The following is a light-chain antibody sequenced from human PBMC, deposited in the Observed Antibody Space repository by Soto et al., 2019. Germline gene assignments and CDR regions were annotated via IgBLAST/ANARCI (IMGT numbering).Light chain of an antibody. Sequence: QSALTQPASVSGSPGQSITISCTGTSSDIGGYNYVSWYQQQPGKAPKLMIYEVSNRPSGVSSRFSGSKSGNTASLTISGLQADDETDYYCSSYTSSNTVIFGGGTKVTVL. V-gene: IGLV2-14*01. CDR1: SSDIGGYNY. CDR3: SSYTSSNTVI. J-gene: IGLJ2*01. CDR2: EVS.